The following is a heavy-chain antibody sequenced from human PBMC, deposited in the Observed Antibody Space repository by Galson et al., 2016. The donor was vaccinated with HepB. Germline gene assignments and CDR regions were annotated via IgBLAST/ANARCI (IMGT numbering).Heavy chain of an antibody. V-gene: IGHV6-1*01. J-gene: IGHJ6*02. D-gene: IGHD4-23*01. CDR2: TYYRSKWYT. CDR1: GDSVSSNSAA. Sequence: CAISGDSVSSNSAAWNWIRQSPSRGLEWLGRTYYRSKWYTEYAESVKTRIIFNPDTSRNQFSLQLISVTPEDTAVYYCARDLGRSAVNWYYYYGMDVWGQGTTVTVSS. CDR3: ARDLGRSAVNWYYYYGMDV.